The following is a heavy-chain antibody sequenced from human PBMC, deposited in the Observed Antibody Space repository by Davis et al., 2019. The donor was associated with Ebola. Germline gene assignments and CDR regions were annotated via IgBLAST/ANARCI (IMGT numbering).Heavy chain of an antibody. J-gene: IGHJ5*02. CDR3: AKVYSSGWYGANWFDP. CDR2: IYSGSST. V-gene: IGHV3-53*01. Sequence: GESLKISCAASGFTVSSNYMSWVRQAPGKGLEWVSVIYSGSSTYYADSVKGRFTISRDNSKNTLYLQMNSLRAEDTAVYYCAKVYSSGWYGANWFDPWGQGTLVTVSS. D-gene: IGHD6-19*01. CDR1: GFTVSSNY.